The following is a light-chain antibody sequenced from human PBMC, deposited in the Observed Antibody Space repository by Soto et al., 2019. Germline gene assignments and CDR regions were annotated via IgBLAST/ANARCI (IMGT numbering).Light chain of an antibody. CDR2: EVT. Sequence: SVLTQPASVSGSPGQSITLSCAGTTNDIGSYNYVSWFQPHPGEAPKLIIFEVTHRPSGISTRFSGSKSGNTASLTISDLQAEDEALYYCSSYKFSTTLRVFGGGTKVTVL. V-gene: IGLV2-14*01. J-gene: IGLJ3*02. CDR3: SSYKFSTTLRV. CDR1: TNDIGSYNY.